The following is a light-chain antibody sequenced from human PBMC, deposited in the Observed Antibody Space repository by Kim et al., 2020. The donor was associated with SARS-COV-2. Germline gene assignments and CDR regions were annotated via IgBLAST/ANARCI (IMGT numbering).Light chain of an antibody. V-gene: IGKV2-28*01. CDR3: MQALQTPLT. J-gene: IGKJ4*01. Sequence: PASISWRFSQSLLHSNGFNYLDWYLQKPGQSPQLLIYLGSNRASGVPDRFSGSGSGTDFTLKISRVEAEDVGVYYCMQALQTPLTFGGGTKVDIK. CDR2: LGS. CDR1: QSLLHSNGFNY.